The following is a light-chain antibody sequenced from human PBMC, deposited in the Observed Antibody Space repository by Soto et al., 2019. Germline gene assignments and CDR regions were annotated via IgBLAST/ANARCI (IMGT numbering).Light chain of an antibody. J-gene: IGLJ1*01. V-gene: IGLV2-23*02. CDR2: EVS. CDR1: SSDVGSYNL. CDR3: CSYAGSSTNV. Sequence: QSALTQPASVSGSPGQSITISCTGTSSDVGSYNLVSWYQQHPGKAPKLMIYEVSKRPSGVSNRFSGSKSGNTASLTISGVQAEDEADYYCCSYAGSSTNVFGTGTKLTVL.